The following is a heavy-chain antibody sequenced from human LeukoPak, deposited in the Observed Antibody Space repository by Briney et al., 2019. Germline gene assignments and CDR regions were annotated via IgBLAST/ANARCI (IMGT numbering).Heavy chain of an antibody. CDR1: GFTFSNSA. CDR3: ASAGSYFTDYYFDY. V-gene: IGHV3-23*01. CDR2: ISGSGGST. D-gene: IGHD3-10*01. Sequence: GGSLRLSCAASGFTFSNSALSWVRQAPGKGLEWVSDISGSGGSTYYADSVKGRFTISRDNAKNSLYLQMNSLRAEDTAVYYCASAGSYFTDYYFDYWGQGTLVTVSS. J-gene: IGHJ4*02.